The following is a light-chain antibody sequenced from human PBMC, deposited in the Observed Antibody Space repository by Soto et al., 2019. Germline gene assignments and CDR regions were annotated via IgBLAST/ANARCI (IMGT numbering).Light chain of an antibody. CDR1: SSDVGSYNL. Sequence: QSALTQPASVSGSPGQSITISCTGTSSDVGSYNLVSWYQQHPGKAPKLMIYEGSKRPSGVSNPFSGSRSGNTASLTISGLLAEDEADYYCSSYAGSRTYVFGTGTKVTVL. J-gene: IGLJ1*01. V-gene: IGLV2-23*01. CDR3: SSYAGSRTYV. CDR2: EGS.